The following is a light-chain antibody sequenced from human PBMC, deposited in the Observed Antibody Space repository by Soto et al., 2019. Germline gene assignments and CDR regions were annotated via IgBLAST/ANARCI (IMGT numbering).Light chain of an antibody. CDR3: QQYYSTPPT. J-gene: IGKJ1*01. CDR1: QSVLYSSNNKNY. Sequence: DIVMTQSPDSLAVSLGERATINCKSSQSVLYSSNNKNYLAWYQQKPGQPPKLLIYWASTWESGVPDRFNGSGSGTDFTLTSSSLQAEDVAAYYCQQYYSTPPTFGQGNKVEIK. V-gene: IGKV4-1*01. CDR2: WAS.